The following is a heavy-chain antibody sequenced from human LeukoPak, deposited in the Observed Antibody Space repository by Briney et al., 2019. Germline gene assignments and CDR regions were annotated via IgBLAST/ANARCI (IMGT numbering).Heavy chain of an antibody. CDR3: ARTNCGGDCYASRGWFDL. D-gene: IGHD2-21*02. J-gene: IGHJ5*02. CDR2: INPSGGST. CDR1: GYTFTSYY. V-gene: IGHV1-46*01. Sequence: GASVKVSCKASGYTFTSYYMHWVRQAPGQGLEWMGIINPSGGSTSYAQKFQGRVTMTRDMSASTAYMELTSLRSEDTAVYYCARTNCGGDCYASRGWFDLWGQGTLVTVSS.